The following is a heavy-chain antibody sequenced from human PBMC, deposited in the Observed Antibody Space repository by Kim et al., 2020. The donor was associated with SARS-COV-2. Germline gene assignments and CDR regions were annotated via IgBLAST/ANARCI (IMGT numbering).Heavy chain of an antibody. CDR2: ISGSGGST. Sequence: GGSLRLSCAASGFTFSSYAMSWVRQAPGKGLEWVSAISGSGGSTYYADSVKGRFTISRDNSKNTLYLQMNSLRAEDTAVYYCAKEIYYISICGWLYASFDNWGQGTLVTVSS. V-gene: IGHV3-23*01. D-gene: IGHD3-10*01. CDR3: AKEIYYISICGWLYASFDN. J-gene: IGHJ3*02. CDR1: GFTFSSYA.